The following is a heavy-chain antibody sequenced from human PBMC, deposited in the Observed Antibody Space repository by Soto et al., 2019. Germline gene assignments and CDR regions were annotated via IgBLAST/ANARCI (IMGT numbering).Heavy chain of an antibody. V-gene: IGHV4-4*07. CDR2: IYTSGST. J-gene: IGHJ4*02. CDR1: GGAISSYY. Sequence: PSETPSLTCTISGGAISSYYWSWIRQAAGKGLEWIGRIYTSGSTNYNPSLKSRVTMSVDTSKNQFSLKLGSVTAADTEVYYCARDGGVWRPPRQFDYWGQGTLVTLFS. CDR3: ARDGGVWRPPRQFDY. D-gene: IGHD3-16*01.